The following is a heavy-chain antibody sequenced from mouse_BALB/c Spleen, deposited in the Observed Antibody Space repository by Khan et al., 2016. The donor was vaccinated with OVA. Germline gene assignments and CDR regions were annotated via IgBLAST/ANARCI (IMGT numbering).Heavy chain of an antibody. D-gene: IGHD2-10*02. CDR2: INPSTGYT. CDR3: ARRGLYGIFPY. J-gene: IGHJ3*01. Sequence: QVQLQQSGAELAKPGASVKMSCTASGYTFTTYWMHWIKQRPGQGLEWIGYINPSTGYTEYNQNFKDKATLTADESSSTAYMHLNSLTSEDSAVYYYARRGLYGIFPYWGQGTLVTVSA. CDR1: GYTFTTYW. V-gene: IGHV1-7*01.